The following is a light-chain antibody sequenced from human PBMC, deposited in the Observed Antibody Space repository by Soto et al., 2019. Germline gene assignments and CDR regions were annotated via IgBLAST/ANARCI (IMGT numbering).Light chain of an antibody. J-gene: IGKJ5*01. CDR3: QQYGSSPTIT. CDR1: QSITTW. V-gene: IGKV1-5*01. Sequence: DIQMTQSPATVSAYVGDSVTITFLASQSITTWLAWCQQKPGKAPKLLIYDASSLESGVPSRSSGSGSGTDFTLTISRLEPEDFAVYYCQQYGSSPTITFGQGTRLEIK. CDR2: DAS.